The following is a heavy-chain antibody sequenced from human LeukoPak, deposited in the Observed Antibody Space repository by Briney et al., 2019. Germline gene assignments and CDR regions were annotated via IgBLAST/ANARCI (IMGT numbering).Heavy chain of an antibody. D-gene: IGHD3-22*01. J-gene: IGHJ3*02. Sequence: SETLSLTCTVSGGSISSYYWSWIRQPPGKGLEWIGYIYYSGSTNYNPSLKSRVTISVDTSKNQFSLKLSSVTAADTAVYYCARGCLYYYDSSGYGHDIWGQGTMVTVSS. CDR2: IYYSGST. CDR1: GGSISSYY. V-gene: IGHV4-59*01. CDR3: ARGCLYYYDSSGYGHDI.